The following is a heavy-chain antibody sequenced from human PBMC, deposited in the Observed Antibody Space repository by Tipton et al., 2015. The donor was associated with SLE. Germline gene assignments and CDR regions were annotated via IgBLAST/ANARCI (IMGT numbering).Heavy chain of an antibody. CDR1: GFTFSDYG. V-gene: IGHV3-33*01. CDR3: ASGDGYYYYYMDV. J-gene: IGHJ6*03. CDR2: IWYDGSNK. Sequence: SLRLSCAASGFTFSDYGMHWVRQAPGKGLEWVAVIWYDGSNKYYADSVKGRFTISRDNSKNTLYLQMNSLRAEGTAVYYCASGDGYYYYYMDVWGKGTTVTVSS. D-gene: IGHD7-27*01.